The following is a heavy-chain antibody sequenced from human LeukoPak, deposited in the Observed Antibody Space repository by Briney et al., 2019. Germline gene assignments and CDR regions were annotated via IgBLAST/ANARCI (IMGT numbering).Heavy chain of an antibody. CDR2: IWHDGKNK. J-gene: IGHJ6*02. CDR1: GFTFKHYG. CDR3: ARDPGKDAPMDV. V-gene: IGHV3-33*01. Sequence: PGRSLRLSCAGAGFTFKHYGMRWVRQAPGKGLEWVAVIWHDGKNKYYADSVKGRFTISRDNSKKSLYLQMNSLRAEDTAVYYCARDPGKDAPMDVWGQGTTVTVSS.